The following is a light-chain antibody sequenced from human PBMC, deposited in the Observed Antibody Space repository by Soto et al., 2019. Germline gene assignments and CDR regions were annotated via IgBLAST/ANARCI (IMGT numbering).Light chain of an antibody. Sequence: QSVLTQPPSVSAAPGQKVTISCSAGGYHIGDNYMSWYQHIPGTAPKLLIYDNSKRPPGTPDRFSGSHSGTSATLAITGVHAGDEAVYFCGHWDNSLSAIVFGGGTKLTVL. CDR1: GYHIGDNY. V-gene: IGLV1-51*01. J-gene: IGLJ2*01. CDR2: DNS. CDR3: GHWDNSLSAIV.